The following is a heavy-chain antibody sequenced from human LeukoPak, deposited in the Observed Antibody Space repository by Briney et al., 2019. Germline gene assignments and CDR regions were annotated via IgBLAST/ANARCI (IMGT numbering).Heavy chain of an antibody. CDR3: ARDTPMVQNYYYYYMDV. D-gene: IGHD3-10*01. J-gene: IGHJ6*03. V-gene: IGHV3-21*01. Sequence: PGGSLRLSCAASGFTFSSYSMNWVRQAPGKGLEWVSSISSSSYRYYADSVKGRFTISRDNAKNSLYLQMNSLRAEDTAVYYCARDTPMVQNYYYYYMDVWGKGTTVTVSS. CDR2: ISSSSYR. CDR1: GFTFSSYS.